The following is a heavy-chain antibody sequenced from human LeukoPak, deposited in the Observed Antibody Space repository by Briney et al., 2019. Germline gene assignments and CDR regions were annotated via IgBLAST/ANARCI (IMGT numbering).Heavy chain of an antibody. D-gene: IGHD6-19*01. CDR2: IYYSGST. CDR3: ARGGGWSPYYFDY. V-gene: IGHV4-59*01. CDR1: GGSINSYY. Sequence: SETLSLTCTVSGGSINSYYWSWVRQPPGKGLEWIAYIYYSGSTSYNPSLKSRVTISVDTSKNQFSLKLGSVTTADTAVYYCARGGGWSPYYFDYWGQGTLVTVSS. J-gene: IGHJ4*02.